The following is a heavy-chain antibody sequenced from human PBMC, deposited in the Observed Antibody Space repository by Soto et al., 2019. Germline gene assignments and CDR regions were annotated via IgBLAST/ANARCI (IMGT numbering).Heavy chain of an antibody. D-gene: IGHD3-10*02. J-gene: IGHJ4*02. Sequence: SETLSLTCAVYGGSFSGYYCTWSRQPPGKGLEWIGEITHSGSTNYNPSLKSRVTISVDTSKNQFSLNLNSVTAADTAVYYCARSSVRGWSYWGQGTLVTVSS. V-gene: IGHV4-34*01. CDR3: ARSSVRGWSY. CDR1: GGSFSGYY. CDR2: ITHSGST.